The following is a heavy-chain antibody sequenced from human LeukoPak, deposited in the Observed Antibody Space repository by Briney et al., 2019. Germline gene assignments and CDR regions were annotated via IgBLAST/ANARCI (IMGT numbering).Heavy chain of an antibody. CDR1: GFTFSSYG. V-gene: IGHV3-30*18. D-gene: IGHD3-9*01. Sequence: QPGRSLRLSCAASGFTFSSYGMHWVRQAPGEGLEWVAVMSYDGTNKYYADSVKGRFTISRDNSKNTLYLQMNSLRAEDTAVYYCAKDVERLDYFDYWGQGTLVTVSS. CDR2: MSYDGTNK. J-gene: IGHJ4*02. CDR3: AKDVERLDYFDY.